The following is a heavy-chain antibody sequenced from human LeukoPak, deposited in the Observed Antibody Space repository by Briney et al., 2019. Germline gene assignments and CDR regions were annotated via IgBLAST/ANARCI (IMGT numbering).Heavy chain of an antibody. J-gene: IGHJ4*02. CDR2: ISYDGSNK. Sequence: GRSLRLSCAASGFTFSSNAMHWVRQAPGKGLEWVAVISYDGSNKYYADSVKGRFTISRDNSKNTLYLQMNSLRAEDTAVYYCARDPGYSYGLPSYWGQGTLVTVSS. D-gene: IGHD5-18*01. CDR1: GFTFSSNA. V-gene: IGHV3-30-3*01. CDR3: ARDPGYSYGLPSY.